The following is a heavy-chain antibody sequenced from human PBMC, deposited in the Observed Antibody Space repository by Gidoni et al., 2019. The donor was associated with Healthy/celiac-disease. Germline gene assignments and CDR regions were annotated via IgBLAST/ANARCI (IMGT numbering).Heavy chain of an antibody. J-gene: IGHJ6*02. CDR3: ARGGVRVVTRRGYGMDV. D-gene: IGHD3-10*01. CDR2: INHSGST. Sequence: QVQLQQWGAGLLKPSETLSLPCAVYGGSFSSYYWSWIRQPPGKGLEWIGEINHSGSTNYNPSLKSRVTISVDTAKNQFSLKLSSVTAADTAVYYCARGGVRVVTRRGYGMDVWGQGTTVTVSS. CDR1: GGSFSSYY. V-gene: IGHV4-34*01.